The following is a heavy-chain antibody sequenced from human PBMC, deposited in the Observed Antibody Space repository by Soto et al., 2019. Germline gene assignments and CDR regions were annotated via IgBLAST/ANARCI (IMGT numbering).Heavy chain of an antibody. D-gene: IGHD3-16*01. Sequence: QVQLVESGGGVVQPGRSLRLSCAASGFTFSSYAMHWVRQAPGKGLEWVAVISYDGSNKYYADSVKGRFTISRDNSKNTLYMQMNSLKAEDTAVYYWARGAGEWSNYYYYGMDVWGQGTTVTVSS. V-gene: IGHV3-30-3*01. CDR2: ISYDGSNK. CDR1: GFTFSSYA. CDR3: ARGAGEWSNYYYYGMDV. J-gene: IGHJ6*02.